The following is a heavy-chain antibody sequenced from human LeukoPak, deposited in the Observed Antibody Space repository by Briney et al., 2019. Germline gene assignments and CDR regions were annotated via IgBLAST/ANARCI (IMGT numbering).Heavy chain of an antibody. CDR1: GGSISSSSYY. V-gene: IGHV4-30-4*08. Sequence: SETLSLTCTVSGGSISSSSYYWGWIRQPPGKGLEWIGYIYYSGSTYYNPSLKSRVTISVDTSKNQFSLKLSSVTAADTAVYYCARDCCGGEQPSYAFDIWGQGTMVTVSS. CDR3: ARDCCGGEQPSYAFDI. CDR2: IYYSGST. D-gene: IGHD2-21*01. J-gene: IGHJ3*02.